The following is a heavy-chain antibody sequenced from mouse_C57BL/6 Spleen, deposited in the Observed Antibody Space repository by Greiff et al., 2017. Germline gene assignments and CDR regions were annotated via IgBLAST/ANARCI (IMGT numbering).Heavy chain of an antibody. CDR2: IDPATGGT. Sequence: QVQLQQSGAELVRPGASVTLSCKASGYTFTDYEMHWVKQTPVHGLEWIGAIDPATGGTAYNQKFKGKAILTADKSSSTAYMELRSLTSEDSAVYDCTRDGVYYYGSSYAAYWGQGTLVTVSA. J-gene: IGHJ3*01. CDR3: TRDGVYYYGSSYAAY. D-gene: IGHD1-1*01. CDR1: GYTFTDYE. V-gene: IGHV1-15*01.